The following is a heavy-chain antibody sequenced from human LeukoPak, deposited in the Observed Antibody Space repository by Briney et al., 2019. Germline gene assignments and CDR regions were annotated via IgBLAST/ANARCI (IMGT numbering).Heavy chain of an antibody. V-gene: IGHV4-34*01. J-gene: IGHJ4*02. D-gene: IGHD4-17*01. CDR3: APIFGDYSDFDS. Sequence: SETLSLTCDVYGGSFTNYYLSWVRQPPGKGLGRIGEITHHGSTNYNPSLKSRVGISVDTSKNQFSLKLSSVAAADTAVYYCAPIFGDYSDFDSWGQGTLVTVSS. CDR2: ITHHGST. CDR1: GGSFTNYY.